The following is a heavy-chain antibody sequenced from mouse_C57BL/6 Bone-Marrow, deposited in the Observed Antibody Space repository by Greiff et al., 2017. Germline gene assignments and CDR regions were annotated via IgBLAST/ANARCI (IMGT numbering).Heavy chain of an antibody. CDR3: TWGYGSSLDY. CDR2: IDPENGDT. V-gene: IGHV14-4*01. CDR1: GFNIKDDY. Sequence: EVQLQQSGAELVRPGASVKLSCTASGFNIKDDYMHWVKQRPEQGLEWIGWIDPENGDTEYAPKFQVKATITADTSSNTAYLQLSSLTSEDTAVYDCTWGYGSSLDYWGQGTTLTVSS. J-gene: IGHJ2*01. D-gene: IGHD1-1*01.